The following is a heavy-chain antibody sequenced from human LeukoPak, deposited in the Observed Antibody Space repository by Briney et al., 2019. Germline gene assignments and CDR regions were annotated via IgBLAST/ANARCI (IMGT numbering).Heavy chain of an antibody. CDR2: ISGSGGST. CDR1: GFTFSSYA. D-gene: IGHD5-24*01. CDR3: TTQRWLQSSHY. Sequence: GGSLRLSCAASGFTFSSYAMSWVRQAPGKGLEWVSAISGSGGSTYYADSVKGRFTISRDNSKNTLYLQMNSLKTEDTAVYYCTTQRWLQSSHYWGQGTLVTVSS. V-gene: IGHV3-23*01. J-gene: IGHJ4*02.